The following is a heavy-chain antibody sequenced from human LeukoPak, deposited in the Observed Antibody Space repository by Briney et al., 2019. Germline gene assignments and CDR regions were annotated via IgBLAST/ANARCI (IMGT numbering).Heavy chain of an antibody. CDR2: ITGSSGYT. Sequence: GGSLRLSCAASGFTLSSYGMSWVRQAPGKGLEWVSSITGSSGYTYYADSVRGRFAISRDNSKNMLYLQMNSLRAEDTAVYYCARSSYYDILTGTFDPWGQGTLVTVSS. J-gene: IGHJ5*02. D-gene: IGHD3-9*01. CDR3: ARSSYYDILTGTFDP. V-gene: IGHV3-23*01. CDR1: GFTLSSYG.